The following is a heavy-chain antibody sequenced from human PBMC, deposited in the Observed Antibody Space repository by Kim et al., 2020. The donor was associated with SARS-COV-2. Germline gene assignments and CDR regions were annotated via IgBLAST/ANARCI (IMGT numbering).Heavy chain of an antibody. D-gene: IGHD3-10*01. V-gene: IGHV3-15*01. CDR3: TTEYGSGTRYYYYGMDV. Sequence: VKGRFTISRDDSKNTLYLQMNSLKTEDTAVYYCTTEYGSGTRYYYYGMDVWGQGTTVTVSS. J-gene: IGHJ6*02.